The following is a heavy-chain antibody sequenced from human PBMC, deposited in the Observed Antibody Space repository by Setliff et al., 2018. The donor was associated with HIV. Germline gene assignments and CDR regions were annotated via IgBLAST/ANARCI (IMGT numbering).Heavy chain of an antibody. CDR3: ATMYRDSHLFDY. CDR1: GFTFSNYC. V-gene: IGHV3-48*01. J-gene: IGHJ4*02. D-gene: IGHD3-10*02. CDR2: ISSSSSTI. Sequence: GGSLRLSCTVSGFTFSNYCMNWVRQAPGKGLEWVSYISSSSSTIYYADSVKGRFTISRDNAKNTLYLQMNGLRTEDTGLYYCATMYRDSHLFDYWGQGMLVTVSS.